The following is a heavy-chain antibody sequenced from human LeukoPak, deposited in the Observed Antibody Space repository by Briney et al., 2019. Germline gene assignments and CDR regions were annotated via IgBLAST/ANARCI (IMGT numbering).Heavy chain of an antibody. CDR3: ARLTYSSSVRYFDY. CDR1: GYSFTSYW. J-gene: IGHJ4*02. Sequence: GESLKISCKGSGYSFTSYWIGWVRQMPGKGLEWMGIIYPGDSDTRYSPSFQSHVTISADKSISTAYQQWSSLKASDTAMYYCARLTYSSSVRYFDYWGQGTLVTVSS. V-gene: IGHV5-51*01. D-gene: IGHD6-13*01. CDR2: IYPGDSDT.